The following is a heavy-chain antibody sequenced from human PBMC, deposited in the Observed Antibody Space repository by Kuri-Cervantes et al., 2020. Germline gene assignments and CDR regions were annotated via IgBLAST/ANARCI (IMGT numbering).Heavy chain of an antibody. Sequence: SLKISCAASGLTFSSYGMHWVRQAPGKGLEWVSGISWNSGSIGYADSVKGRFTISRDNAMNSLYLQMNSLRAEDTALYYCAKDMGYYDSSGYYYFWYFQHWGQGTLVTVSS. V-gene: IGHV3-9*01. CDR3: AKDMGYYDSSGYYYFWYFQH. CDR2: ISWNSGSI. J-gene: IGHJ1*01. D-gene: IGHD3-22*01. CDR1: GLTFSSYG.